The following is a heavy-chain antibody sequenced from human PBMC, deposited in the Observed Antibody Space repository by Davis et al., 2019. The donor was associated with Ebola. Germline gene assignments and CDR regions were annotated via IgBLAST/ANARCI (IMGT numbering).Heavy chain of an antibody. CDR3: ARQEADSIAAAGFDY. D-gene: IGHD6-13*01. V-gene: IGHV4-59*12. J-gene: IGHJ4*02. CDR1: GGSISSYY. Sequence: PSETLSLTCTVSGGSISSYYWSWIRQLPGKGLEWIGYIYYRGSTNYNTSLKSRVTISVDTSKNQFSLNLSSVTAADTAVYYCARQEADSIAAAGFDYWGQGTLVTVSS. CDR2: IYYRGST.